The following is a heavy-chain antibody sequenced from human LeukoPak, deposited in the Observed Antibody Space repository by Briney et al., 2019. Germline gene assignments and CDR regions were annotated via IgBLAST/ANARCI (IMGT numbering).Heavy chain of an antibody. J-gene: IGHJ6*02. Sequence: PGGSLRLSCAASGFTFSTYAMHWVRQAPGKGLEWVAVISFDGNNKYYAGSVMGRFTISRDNSKNTLFLQMNSLRAEDTAVYYCAREDDDSNGIDVWGHGTTVTVSS. V-gene: IGHV3-30-3*01. CDR1: GFTFSTYA. D-gene: IGHD4-11*01. CDR2: ISFDGNNK. CDR3: AREDDDSNGIDV.